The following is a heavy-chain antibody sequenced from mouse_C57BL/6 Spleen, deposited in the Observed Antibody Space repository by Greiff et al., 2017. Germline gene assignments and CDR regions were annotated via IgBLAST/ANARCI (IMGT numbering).Heavy chain of an antibody. CDR1: GYTFTSYW. CDR3: ARGGYYGSSYCYAMDY. CDR2: IDPSDSET. D-gene: IGHD1-1*01. V-gene: IGHV1-52*01. Sequence: QVQLQQPGAELVRPGSSVKLSCKASGYTFTSYWMHWVKQRPIQGLEWIGNIDPSDSETHYNQKFKDKGTLTVDKSSSTAYMQLWSLTSEYSAVYYCARGGYYGSSYCYAMDYWGQGTSVTVSS. J-gene: IGHJ4*01.